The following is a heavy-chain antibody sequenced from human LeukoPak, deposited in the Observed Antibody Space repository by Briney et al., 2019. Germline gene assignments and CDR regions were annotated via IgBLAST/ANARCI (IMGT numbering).Heavy chain of an antibody. CDR1: GFTFSGST. V-gene: IGHV3-73*01. Sequence: GGSLRLSCAASGFTFSGSTMHWVRQASGKGLEWVGRIRSKANSYATAYAASVKGRFTISRDDSKNTAYLQMNSLKTEDTAVYYCITPYYDILTGPTDAFDIWGQGTMVTGSS. CDR3: ITPYYDILTGPTDAFDI. CDR2: IRSKANSYAT. J-gene: IGHJ3*02. D-gene: IGHD3-9*01.